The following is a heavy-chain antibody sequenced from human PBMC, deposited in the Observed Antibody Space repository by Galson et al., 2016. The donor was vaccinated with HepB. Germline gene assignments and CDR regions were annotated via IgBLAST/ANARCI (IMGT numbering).Heavy chain of an antibody. CDR2: INHSGFT. J-gene: IGHJ5*02. Sequence: ETLSLTCGVSGGSFKAYYWSWIRQSPGKGLEWIGEINHSGFTKYSPSLKSRVTISVDTSKNQFSLELTSMTAADTAVYYCAGVVVAATNWFDPWGQGTLVTVSS. D-gene: IGHD2-15*01. CDR1: GGSFKAYY. V-gene: IGHV4-34*01. CDR3: AGVVVAATNWFDP.